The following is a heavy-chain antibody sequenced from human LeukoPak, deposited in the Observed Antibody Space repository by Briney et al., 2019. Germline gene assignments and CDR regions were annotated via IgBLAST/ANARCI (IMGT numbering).Heavy chain of an antibody. CDR1: GFTVSSNY. CDR3: AKDGGPYYDILTGYSRGLDY. J-gene: IGHJ4*02. CDR2: IYSGGST. Sequence: GGSLRLSCAASGFTVSSNYMSWVRQATGKGLEWVSVIYSGGSTYYADSVKGRFTISRDNSKNTLYLQMNSLRAEGTAAYYCAKDGGPYYDILTGYSRGLDYWGQGTLVTVSS. V-gene: IGHV3-53*05. D-gene: IGHD3-9*01.